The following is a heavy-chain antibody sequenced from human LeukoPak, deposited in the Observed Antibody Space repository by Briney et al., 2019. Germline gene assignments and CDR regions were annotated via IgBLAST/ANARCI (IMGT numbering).Heavy chain of an antibody. V-gene: IGHV4-31*03. J-gene: IGHJ3*02. Sequence: SETLSLTCTVSGGSISSGGYYRSWIRQHPGKGLEWIGYIYYSGSTYYNPSLKSRVTISVDTSKNQFSLKLSSVTAADTAVYYCASSYYYDSRGSGAFDIWGQGTMVTVSS. CDR2: IYYSGST. CDR3: ASSYYYDSRGSGAFDI. CDR1: GGSISSGGYY. D-gene: IGHD3-22*01.